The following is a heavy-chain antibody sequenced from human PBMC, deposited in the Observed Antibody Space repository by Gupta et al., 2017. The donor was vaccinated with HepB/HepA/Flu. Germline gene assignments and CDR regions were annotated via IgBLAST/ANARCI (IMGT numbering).Heavy chain of an antibody. CDR3: GRGLAKAAAGAGY. CDR2: ISSSGNSL. Sequence: QVQVVESGGGFVKPGGSLRLSCAASGFNFRYYYMSWIRQAPGKGLEWISHISSSGNSLYYADSVKGRFTISRDNAENSLYLQMNSLTAEDTAVYYCGRGLAKAAAGAGYWGQGTLVTVSS. V-gene: IGHV3-11*01. D-gene: IGHD6-25*01. J-gene: IGHJ4*02. CDR1: GFNFRYYY.